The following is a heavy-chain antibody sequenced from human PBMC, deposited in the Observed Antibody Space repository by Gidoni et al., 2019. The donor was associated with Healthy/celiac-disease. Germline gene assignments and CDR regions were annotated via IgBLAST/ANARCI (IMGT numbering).Heavy chain of an antibody. J-gene: IGHJ4*02. V-gene: IGHV3-53*02. CDR2: IDSGGST. D-gene: IGHD4-17*01. Sequence: ELQLVETGGGLIQPGGSLRLSCSSSGFTVSSNYMSWVRQAPGKGLEWVSVIDSGGSTSYADSVKGRFTISRANSKNTLYLQMNSLRAADTAVYYCARDDGGLATVWIYWGQGTLVTVSS. CDR1: GFTVSSNY. CDR3: ARDDGGLATVWIY.